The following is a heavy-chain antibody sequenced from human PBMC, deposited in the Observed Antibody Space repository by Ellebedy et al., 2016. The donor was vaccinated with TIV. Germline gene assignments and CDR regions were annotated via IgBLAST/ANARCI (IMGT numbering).Heavy chain of an antibody. J-gene: IGHJ4*02. V-gene: IGHV3-74*01. CDR3: ARNRYCSSGDCYALGY. D-gene: IGHD2-15*01. Sequence: PGGSLRLSCAASGFTFNKYWMHWVRQTPGKGLVWVSRLNSDGSHTIYADSVKVRFTISRDNAKNMLYLEMNSLRAEDTAVYYCARNRYCSSGDCYALGYWGQGTLVTVSS. CDR2: LNSDGSHT. CDR1: GFTFNKYW.